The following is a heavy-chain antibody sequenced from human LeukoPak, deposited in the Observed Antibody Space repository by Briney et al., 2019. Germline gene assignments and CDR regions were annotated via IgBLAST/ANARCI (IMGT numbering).Heavy chain of an antibody. V-gene: IGHV3-9*01. Sequence: GRSLRLSCAASGFTFDDYAMHWVRQAPGKGLEWVSGISWNSGSIGYADSVKSRFTISRDNAKNSLYLQMNSLRAEDTALYYCAKDSGTIPSYYYYYMDVWGKGTTVTVSS. CDR3: AKDSGTIPSYYYYYMDV. CDR1: GFTFDDYA. D-gene: IGHD1-14*01. J-gene: IGHJ6*03. CDR2: ISWNSGSI.